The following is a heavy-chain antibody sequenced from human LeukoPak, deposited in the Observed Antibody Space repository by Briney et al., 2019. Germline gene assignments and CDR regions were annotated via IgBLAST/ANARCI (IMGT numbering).Heavy chain of an antibody. CDR2: IIPIFGTA. D-gene: IGHD6-13*01. J-gene: IGHJ4*02. Sequence: SVKVSCKASGGTFSSYAISWVRQAPGQGLEWMGGIIPIFGTANYAQKFQGRVTITADESTSTAYMELSSLGSEDTAVYYCARTPRIAAAGYYFDYWGQGTLVTVSS. CDR3: ARTPRIAAAGYYFDY. V-gene: IGHV1-69*13. CDR1: GGTFSSYA.